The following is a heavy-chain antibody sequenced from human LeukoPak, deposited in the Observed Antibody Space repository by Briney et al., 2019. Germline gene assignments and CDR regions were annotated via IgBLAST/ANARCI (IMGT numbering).Heavy chain of an antibody. D-gene: IGHD5-12*01. J-gene: IGHJ3*02. CDR1: GFTFSSYA. V-gene: IGHV3-30*01. CDR3: AREQGYSGYDSAFDI. CDR2: ISYDGSNK. Sequence: GRSLRLSCAASGFTFSSYAMHWVRQAPGKGLEWVAVISYDGSNKYYADSVKGRFTISRDNSKNTLYLQMNSLRAEDTAVYYCAREQGYSGYDSAFDIWGQGTMVTVSS.